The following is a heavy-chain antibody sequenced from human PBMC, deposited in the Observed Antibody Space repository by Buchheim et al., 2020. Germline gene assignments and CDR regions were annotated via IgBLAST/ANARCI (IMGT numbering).Heavy chain of an antibody. CDR2: IYHSGST. Sequence: QVQLQESGPGLVKPSGTLSLTCAVSGGSISSSNWWSWVRQPPGKGLEWIGEIYHSGSTNYNPSLKSRVTISVDKSKNQFSLKLSSVTAADTAVYYCARDTAAYDFWSGYYAKGYYYYYGMDVWGQGTT. CDR1: GGSISSSNW. V-gene: IGHV4-4*02. CDR3: ARDTAAYDFWSGYYAKGYYYYYGMDV. D-gene: IGHD3-3*01. J-gene: IGHJ6*02.